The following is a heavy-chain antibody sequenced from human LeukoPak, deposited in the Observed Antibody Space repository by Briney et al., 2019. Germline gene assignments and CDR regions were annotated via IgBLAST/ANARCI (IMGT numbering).Heavy chain of an antibody. J-gene: IGHJ4*02. Sequence: SETLSLTCTVSGASISSHYWSWIRQPPGKGLEWIGYIYYSGSTNYNPSLKSRVTISVDTSKDQFSLRLTSLTAADTAVYFCARQSGSSAYSMLHYWGQGTLVTVSS. CDR3: ARQSGSSAYSMLHY. CDR1: GASISSHY. D-gene: IGHD3-22*01. V-gene: IGHV4-59*08. CDR2: IYYSGST.